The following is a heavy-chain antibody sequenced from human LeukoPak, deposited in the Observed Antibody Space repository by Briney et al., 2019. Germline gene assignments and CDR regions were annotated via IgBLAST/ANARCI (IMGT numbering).Heavy chain of an antibody. J-gene: IGHJ3*02. V-gene: IGHV3-30*02. D-gene: IGHD6-13*01. Sequence: PGGSLRLSCAASGFTFSSYGMHWVRQAPGKGLEWVAFIRYDGSNKYYADSVKGRFTISRDNAKNSLYLQMNSLRAEDTAVYYCARKAAAGTDAFDIWGQGTMVTVSS. CDR1: GFTFSSYG. CDR3: ARKAAAGTDAFDI. CDR2: IRYDGSNK.